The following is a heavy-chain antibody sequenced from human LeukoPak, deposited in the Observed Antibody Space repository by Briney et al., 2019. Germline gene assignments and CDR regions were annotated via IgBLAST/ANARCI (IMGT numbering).Heavy chain of an antibody. V-gene: IGHV1-2*02. J-gene: IGHJ6*03. CDR2: INPNSGGT. CDR3: ARDVFGQQLDYYYYYMDV. Sequence: ASLKVSCKASGYTFTGYYMHWVRQAPGQGLEWMGWINPNSGGTNYAQKFQGRVTMTRDTSISTAYMELSRLRSDDTGVYYCARDVFGQQLDYYYYYMDVWGKGTTVTVSS. CDR1: GYTFTGYY. D-gene: IGHD6-13*01.